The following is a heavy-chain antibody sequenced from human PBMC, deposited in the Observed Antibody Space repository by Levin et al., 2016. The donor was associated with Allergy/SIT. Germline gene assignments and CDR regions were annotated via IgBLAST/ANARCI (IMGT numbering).Heavy chain of an antibody. CDR3: ARGVMVTTWRGCFDY. CDR2: IIPIFGTA. D-gene: IGHD4-17*01. Sequence: SVKVSCKASGGTFSSYAISWVRQAPGQGLEWMGGIIPIFGTANYAQKFQGRVTITADESTSTAYMELSSLRSEDTAVYYCARGVMVTTWRGCFDYWGQGTLVTVSS. CDR1: GGTFSSYA. J-gene: IGHJ4*02. V-gene: IGHV1-69*13.